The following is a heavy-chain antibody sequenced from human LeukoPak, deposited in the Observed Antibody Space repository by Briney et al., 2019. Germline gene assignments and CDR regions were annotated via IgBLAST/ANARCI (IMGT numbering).Heavy chain of an antibody. V-gene: IGHV3-23*01. D-gene: IGHD6-13*01. Sequence: GESLRLSCAASGFTFSSYGMSWVRQAPGKGLEWVSAISGSGGSTYYADSVKGRFTISRDNSKNTLYLQMNSLRAEDTAVYYCAKDRARGGAAAGDFDYWGQGTLVTVSS. CDR1: GFTFSSYG. CDR3: AKDRARGGAAAGDFDY. CDR2: ISGSGGST. J-gene: IGHJ4*02.